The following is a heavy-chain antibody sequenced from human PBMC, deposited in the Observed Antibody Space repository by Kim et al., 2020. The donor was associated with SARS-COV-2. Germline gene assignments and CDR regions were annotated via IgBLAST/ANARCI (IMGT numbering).Heavy chain of an antibody. V-gene: IGHV5-51*01. J-gene: IGHJ4*02. D-gene: IGHD3-9*01. Sequence: GESLKISCKGSGYSFTSYWIGWVRQMPGKGLEWMGIIYPGDSDTRYSPSFQGQVTISADKSISTAYLQWSSLKASDTAMYYCARGELRYFDWLSGYYFDYWGQGTLVTVSS. CDR3: ARGELRYFDWLSGYYFDY. CDR1: GYSFTSYW. CDR2: IYPGDSDT.